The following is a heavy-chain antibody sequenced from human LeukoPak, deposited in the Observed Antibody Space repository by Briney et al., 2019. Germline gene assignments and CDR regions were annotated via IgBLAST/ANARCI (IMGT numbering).Heavy chain of an antibody. J-gene: IGHJ4*02. CDR1: GCNFNTYW. V-gene: IGHV3-7*01. CDR3: ARDGPPAGLYFDN. Sequence: GGSLRLSCAASGCNFNTYWMNWVRQAPGKGLERVATINQGGTEKYYVDSVKGRFTIYRDNAENSLYLQMSSLRVEDTAVYYCARDGPPAGLYFDNWGQGTLVTVSS. CDR2: INQGGTEK. D-gene: IGHD2-2*01.